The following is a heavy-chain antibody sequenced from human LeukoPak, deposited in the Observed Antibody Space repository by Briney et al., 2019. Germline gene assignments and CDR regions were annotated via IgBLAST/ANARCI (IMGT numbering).Heavy chain of an antibody. CDR3: GGYSSLDH. D-gene: IGHD3-22*01. CDR1: GFSFSNNY. CDR2: IYSGGDK. J-gene: IGHJ4*02. Sequence: GGSLRVSCAASGFSFSNNYMSWVRQAPGKGLEWVSLIYSGGDKRYAASVKGRFTISRDNSKNTLYLQMDSLRVEDTAVYYCGGYSSLDHWGQGTLVTVSS. V-gene: IGHV3-53*01.